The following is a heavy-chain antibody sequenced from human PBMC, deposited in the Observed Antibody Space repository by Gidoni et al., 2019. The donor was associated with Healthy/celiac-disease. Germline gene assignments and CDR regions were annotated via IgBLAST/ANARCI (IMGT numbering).Heavy chain of an antibody. D-gene: IGHD3-22*01. V-gene: IGHV1-69*01. Sequence: QVQLVQSGAEVKKPGSSVKVSGKASGGTFSSYAISWVRQAPGQGREWMGGIIPIFGTANYAQKFQGRVTITADESTSTAYMELSSLRSEDTAVYYCARDIRRHLDYDSSGYYYQLDYWGQGTLVTVSS. CDR3: ARDIRRHLDYDSSGYYYQLDY. CDR1: GGTFSSYA. J-gene: IGHJ4*02. CDR2: IIPIFGTA.